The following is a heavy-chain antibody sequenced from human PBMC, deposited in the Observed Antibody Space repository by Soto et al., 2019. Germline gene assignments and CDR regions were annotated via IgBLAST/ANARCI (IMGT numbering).Heavy chain of an antibody. V-gene: IGHV3-23*01. CDR1: GFTFSTNA. Sequence: DVQLLESGGGLVQPGGSLRLSCVASGFTFSTNAMSWVRQAPGKGLEWVSAMDTNGGATYYADSVKGRFTIYRDNSQNPLYLQMNSLRAEDMSVYRCAKDSPLPRFYQDLDYWGQGILVTVSS. J-gene: IGHJ4*02. CDR2: MDTNGGAT. D-gene: IGHD3-16*01. CDR3: AKDSPLPRFYQDLDY.